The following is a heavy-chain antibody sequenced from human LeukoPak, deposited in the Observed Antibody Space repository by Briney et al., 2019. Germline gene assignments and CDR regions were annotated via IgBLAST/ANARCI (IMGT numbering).Heavy chain of an antibody. Sequence: ASVKVSCKASGYTFTSYDINWVRQATGQGLEWMGWMNPNSGNTGYAQKFQGRVAITRNTSISTAYMELSSLRSEDTAVYYCARAPADCSGGSCNWFDPWGQGALVTVSS. CDR1: GYTFTSYD. J-gene: IGHJ5*02. D-gene: IGHD2-15*01. CDR2: MNPNSGNT. CDR3: ARAPADCSGGSCNWFDP. V-gene: IGHV1-8*03.